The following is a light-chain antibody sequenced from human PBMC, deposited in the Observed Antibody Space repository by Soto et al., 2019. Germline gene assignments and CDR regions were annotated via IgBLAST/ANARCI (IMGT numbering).Light chain of an antibody. CDR1: QAIRSY. V-gene: IGKV1-17*01. CDR3: QQRNNSPFT. Sequence: DIQMTQSPSSLSASVGDRVTITCRASQAIRSYLDWFQQKPGKAPKLLIYGASTLQSGVPSRFSGSGSGTDFTLTISSLQPEDFATYYCQQRNNSPFTFGQGTKVDMK. CDR2: GAS. J-gene: IGKJ3*01.